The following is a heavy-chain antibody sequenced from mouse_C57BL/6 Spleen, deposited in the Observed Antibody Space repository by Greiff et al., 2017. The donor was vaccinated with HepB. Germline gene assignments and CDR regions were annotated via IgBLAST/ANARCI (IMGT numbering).Heavy chain of an antibody. V-gene: IGHV1-15*01. Sequence: QVQLQQSGAELVRPGASVTLSCKASGYTFTDYEMHWVKQTPVHGLEWIGANDPETGGTAYNQKFKGKAILTADKSSSTAYMELRSLTSEDSAVYYCTRGGDYYGSSSYAMDYWGQGTSVTVSS. CDR1: GYTFTDYE. CDR3: TRGGDYYGSSSYAMDY. CDR2: NDPETGGT. J-gene: IGHJ4*01. D-gene: IGHD1-1*01.